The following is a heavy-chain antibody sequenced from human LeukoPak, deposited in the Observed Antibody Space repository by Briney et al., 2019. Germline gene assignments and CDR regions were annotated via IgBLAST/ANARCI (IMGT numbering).Heavy chain of an antibody. Sequence: ASVKVSCKASGYTFTSYAMNWVRQAPGQGLEWMGWMNPNSGNTGYAQRFQGRVTVTTDTSTSTVYMELNSLGSEDTAVYYCARERRAWGEDFWGQGTLVTVSS. CDR1: GYTFTSYA. CDR2: MNPNSGNT. CDR3: ARERRAWGEDF. J-gene: IGHJ4*02. D-gene: IGHD3-16*01. V-gene: IGHV1-8*02.